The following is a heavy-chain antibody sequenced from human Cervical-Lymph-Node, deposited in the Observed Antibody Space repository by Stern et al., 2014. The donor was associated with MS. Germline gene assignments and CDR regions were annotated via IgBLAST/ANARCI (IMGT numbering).Heavy chain of an antibody. V-gene: IGHV3-30-3*01. CDR3: ARGGRGVGLEY. CDR1: GFTFSTYA. J-gene: IGHJ4*02. Sequence: VQLVESGGGVVQPGRSLSLSCVASGFTFSTYAMHWVRQAPGKALVWVAFVSYDGTQRNSTDSVKARFTISRDNSKNTLYLHMNSLRDEDTAVYFCARGGRGVGLEYWGQGALVTVSS. CDR2: VSYDGTQR. D-gene: IGHD3-10*01.